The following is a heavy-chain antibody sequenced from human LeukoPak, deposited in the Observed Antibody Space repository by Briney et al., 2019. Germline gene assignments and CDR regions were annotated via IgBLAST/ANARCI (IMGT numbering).Heavy chain of an antibody. V-gene: IGHV1-2*04. D-gene: IGHD3-22*01. J-gene: IGHJ3*02. Sequence: APVKVSCKASGYTFTGYYMHWVRQAPGQGLEWMGWINPNSGGTNYAQKFQGWVTMTRDTSISTAYMELSRLRSDDTAVYYCARNRAGSGYYLSFDIWGQGTMVTVSS. CDR2: INPNSGGT. CDR3: ARNRAGSGYYLSFDI. CDR1: GYTFTGYY.